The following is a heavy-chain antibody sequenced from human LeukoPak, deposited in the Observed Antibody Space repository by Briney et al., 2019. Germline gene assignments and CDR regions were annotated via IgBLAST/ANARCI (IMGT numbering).Heavy chain of an antibody. J-gene: IGHJ3*02. CDR2: IYSYGNTI. V-gene: IGHV3-74*01. CDR3: ARGGQSYGDYVGPDAFDI. D-gene: IGHD4-17*01. Sequence: GGSLRLSCAASGFPFSNYWMHWVRQAPGKGRVWVSRIYSYGNTITYADSVKGRFTISRDNAKNTLFLQMSSLRAEDTAVYYCARGGQSYGDYVGPDAFDIWGQGTMVTVSS. CDR1: GFPFSNYW.